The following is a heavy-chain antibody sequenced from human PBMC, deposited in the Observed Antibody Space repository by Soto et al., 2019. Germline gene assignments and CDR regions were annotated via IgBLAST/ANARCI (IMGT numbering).Heavy chain of an antibody. Sequence: PSETLSLTCTVSGGSISSSSYYWGWIRQPPGKGLEWIGSIYYSGSTYYNPSLKSRVTISVDTSKNQFSLKLSSVTAADTAVYYCAKNGLTTVVTWFDPWGQGTLVTVSS. CDR1: GGSISSSSYY. CDR2: IYYSGST. D-gene: IGHD4-17*01. CDR3: AKNGLTTVVTWFDP. V-gene: IGHV4-39*01. J-gene: IGHJ5*02.